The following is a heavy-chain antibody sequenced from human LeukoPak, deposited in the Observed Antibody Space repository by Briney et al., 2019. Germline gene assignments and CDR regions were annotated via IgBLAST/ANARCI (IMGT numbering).Heavy chain of an antibody. CDR3: ARVVITFGGVGEFDY. V-gene: IGHV1-18*01. J-gene: IGHJ4*02. CDR2: ISAYNGNT. CDR1: GYTFTSYG. Sequence: GALVKVSCKASGYTFTSYGISWVRQAPGQGLEWMGWISAYNGNTNYAQKLQGRATMTTDTSTSTAYMELRSLRSDDTAVYYCARVVITFGGVGEFDYWGQGTLVTVSS. D-gene: IGHD3-16*01.